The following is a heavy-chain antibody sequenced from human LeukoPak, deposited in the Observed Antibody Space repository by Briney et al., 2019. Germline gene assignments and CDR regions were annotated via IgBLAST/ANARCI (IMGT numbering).Heavy chain of an antibody. CDR3: AGGRDWYFDL. Sequence: PSETLSLTCTVSGGSIRSYYWSWIRQPPGKGLEWIGNIYDRRSTSYNPSLKSRVTISVDMSKNQFSLKLSSVTAADTAVYYCAGGRDWYFDLWGRGTLVTVSS. CDR1: GGSIRSYY. J-gene: IGHJ2*01. V-gene: IGHV4-4*09. D-gene: IGHD3-16*01. CDR2: IYDRRST.